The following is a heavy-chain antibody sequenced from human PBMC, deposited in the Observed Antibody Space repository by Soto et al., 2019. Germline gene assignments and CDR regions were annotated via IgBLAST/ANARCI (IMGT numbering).Heavy chain of an antibody. D-gene: IGHD6-19*01. CDR1: GGSISSSSYY. CDR3: ARQSSGWYYWFDP. Sequence: QLQLQESGPGLVKPSETLSLTCSVSGGSISSSSYYWGWIRQPPGKGLEWIGSIYYSGSIYYNPSLKSRVTISVDTSQNQFSLKLSSVTAAETAVYYSARQSSGWYYWFDPWGQGTLVTVSS. J-gene: IGHJ5*02. CDR2: IYYSGSI. V-gene: IGHV4-39*01.